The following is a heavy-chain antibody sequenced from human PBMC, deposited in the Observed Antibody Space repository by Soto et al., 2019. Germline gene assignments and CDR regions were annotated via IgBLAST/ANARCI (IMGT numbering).Heavy chain of an antibody. J-gene: IGHJ6*04. CDR1: GGSFSSYY. V-gene: IGHV4-59*01. CDR3: ARDAPLDV. Sequence: SETLSLTCTASGGSFSSYYWSGIRQPPGKGLEGIGYIYYSGSTNYNPSLKSRVTISVDTSKNQFSLKLSSVTAADTAVYYCARDAPLDVWGKGTTVTVSS. CDR2: IYYSGST.